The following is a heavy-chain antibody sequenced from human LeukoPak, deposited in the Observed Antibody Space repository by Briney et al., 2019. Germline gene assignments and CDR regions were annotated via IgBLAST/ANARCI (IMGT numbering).Heavy chain of an antibody. D-gene: IGHD2-2*01. CDR3: ARDRGSIVVVPAAIAYYYYYMDV. V-gene: IGHV1-69*04. CDR1: GGTFSSYA. J-gene: IGHJ6*03. Sequence: SVKVSCKASGGTFSSYAISWVRQAPGQGLEWMGRIIPILGIANYAQKLQGRVTVTTDTSTSTAYMELRSLRSDDTAVYYCARDRGSIVVVPAAIAYYYYYMDVWGKGTTVTVSS. CDR2: IIPILGIA.